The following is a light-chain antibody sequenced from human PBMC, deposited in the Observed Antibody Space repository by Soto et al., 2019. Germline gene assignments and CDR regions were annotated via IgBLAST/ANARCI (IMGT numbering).Light chain of an antibody. CDR3: LLYYDGDHLV. CDR2: NTS. Sequence: QTVVTQEPSLTVSPGGTVTLTCASSTGAVTSDYYPNWFQQKPGQAPRALIYNTSNKHSWTPARFSGSLLGGKAALTPSGVQAEDEAEYHCLLYYDGDHLVFGGGTKLTVL. V-gene: IGLV7-43*01. J-gene: IGLJ2*01. CDR1: TGAVTSDYY.